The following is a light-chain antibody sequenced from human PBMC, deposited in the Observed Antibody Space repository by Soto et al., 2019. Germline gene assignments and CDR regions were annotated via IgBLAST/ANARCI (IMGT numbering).Light chain of an antibody. Sequence: QSALTPPRSVSGSPGQSVTISFTGTNSDIGGYNYVSWYQQHPGKAPKVMIYDVTRRPSGVPDRFSGSKSGNTASLTISGLQAEDEADYYCCSFSGTSDFWVFGGGTKLPVL. CDR1: NSDIGGYNY. V-gene: IGLV2-11*01. J-gene: IGLJ3*02. CDR3: CSFSGTSDFWV. CDR2: DVT.